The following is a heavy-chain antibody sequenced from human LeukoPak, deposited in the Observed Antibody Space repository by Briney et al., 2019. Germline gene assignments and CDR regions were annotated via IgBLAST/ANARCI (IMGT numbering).Heavy chain of an antibody. V-gene: IGHV3-74*01. J-gene: IGHJ4*02. Sequence: PGGSLRLSCAASGFTFSSFWMHWVRQVPGKGPVWVSHINGDGSVTGYADSVKGRFTISRDNAKNSLYLQMNSLRAEDTAVYYCARLREIPVFGVVTKSTSYFDYWGQGTLVTVSS. CDR2: INGDGSVT. CDR1: GFTFSSFW. CDR3: ARLREIPVFGVVTKSTSYFDY. D-gene: IGHD3-3*01.